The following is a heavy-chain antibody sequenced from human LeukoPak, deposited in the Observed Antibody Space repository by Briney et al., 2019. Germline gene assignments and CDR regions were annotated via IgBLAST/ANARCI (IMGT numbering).Heavy chain of an antibody. J-gene: IGHJ4*02. D-gene: IGHD6-19*01. V-gene: IGHV3-74*01. Sequence: GGSLRLSCAASGFTFSSHWMHWVRQAPGKGLVWVSRINSDGSSTSYADSVKGRFTISRDNAKNTLYLQMNSLRAEDTAVYYCARRSVAGSLDYWGQGTLVTVSS. CDR1: GFTFSSHW. CDR2: INSDGSST. CDR3: ARRSVAGSLDY.